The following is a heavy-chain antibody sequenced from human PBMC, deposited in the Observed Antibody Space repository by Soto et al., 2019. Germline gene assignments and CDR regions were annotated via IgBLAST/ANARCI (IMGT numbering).Heavy chain of an antibody. CDR2: INPNSGGT. J-gene: IGHJ3*02. Sequence: QVQLVQSGAEVKKPGASVKVSCKASGYTFTGYYMHWVRQAPGQGLEWMGWINPNSGGTNYAQKFQGRVTMTRDTSISTAYMELSRLRSDDTAVYYCARDYDFWSGYDDAFDIWGQGTMVTVS. D-gene: IGHD3-3*01. CDR1: GYTFTGYY. V-gene: IGHV1-2*02. CDR3: ARDYDFWSGYDDAFDI.